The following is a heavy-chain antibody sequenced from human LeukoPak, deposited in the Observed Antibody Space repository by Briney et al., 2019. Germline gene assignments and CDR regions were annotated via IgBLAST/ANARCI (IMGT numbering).Heavy chain of an antibody. J-gene: IGHJ3*02. Sequence: GGFLRLSCAASGFTVSSNYMSWVRQAPGKGLEWVSVLYSGGTTYYADSVKGRFTISRDNSKNTLYLQMNSLRAEDTAVYYCARPRRDGYNDAFDIWGQGTVVTVSS. V-gene: IGHV3-53*01. D-gene: IGHD5-24*01. CDR2: LYSGGTT. CDR3: ARPRRDGYNDAFDI. CDR1: GFTVSSNY.